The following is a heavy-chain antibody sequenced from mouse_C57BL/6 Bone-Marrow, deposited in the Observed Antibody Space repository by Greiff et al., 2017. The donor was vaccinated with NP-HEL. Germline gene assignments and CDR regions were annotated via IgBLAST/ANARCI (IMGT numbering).Heavy chain of an antibody. D-gene: IGHD2-4*01. J-gene: IGHJ4*01. CDR1: GFTFSDYG. Sequence: EVKLVESGGGLVKPGGSLKLSCAASGFTFSDYGMHWVRQAPEKGLEWVAYISSGSSTIYYADTVKGRFTISRDNAKNTLFLQMTSLRSEDTAMYYCARDDYDEVYAMDYWGQGTSVTVSS. V-gene: IGHV5-17*01. CDR3: ARDDYDEVYAMDY. CDR2: ISSGSSTI.